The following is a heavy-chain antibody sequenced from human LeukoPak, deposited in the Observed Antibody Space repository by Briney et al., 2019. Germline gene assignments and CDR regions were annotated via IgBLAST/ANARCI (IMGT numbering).Heavy chain of an antibody. CDR3: ARDQDIVVVVAALRQREMGGFDP. Sequence: ASVNVSCKASVYTFTNYDINWVRQATGQGPEGMVWMNPKSGNTDYAQSFQGRVTMTRNTSISTAYMELSSLRSEDTAVYYCARDQDIVVVVAALRQREMGGFDPWGQGTLVTVSS. V-gene: IGHV1-8*01. D-gene: IGHD2-15*01. CDR2: MNPKSGNT. J-gene: IGHJ5*02. CDR1: VYTFTNYD.